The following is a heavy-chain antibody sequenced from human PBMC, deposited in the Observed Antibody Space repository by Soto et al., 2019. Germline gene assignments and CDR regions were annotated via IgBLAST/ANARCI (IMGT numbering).Heavy chain of an antibody. CDR3: AREECSGGSCYRITGATYFDY. CDR1: GYTFTSYY. CDR2: INPSGGST. D-gene: IGHD2-15*01. J-gene: IGHJ4*02. Sequence: VASVKVSCKASGYTFTSYYMHWVRQAPGQGLEWMGIINPSGGSTSYAQKFQGRVTMTRDTSTSTVYMELSSLRSEDTAVYYCAREECSGGSCYRITGATYFDYWGQGTLVTVSS. V-gene: IGHV1-46*01.